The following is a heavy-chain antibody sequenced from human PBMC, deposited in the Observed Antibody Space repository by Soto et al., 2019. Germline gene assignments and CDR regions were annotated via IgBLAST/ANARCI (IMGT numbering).Heavy chain of an antibody. J-gene: IGHJ4*02. CDR2: TYYRSKWYN. V-gene: IGHV6-1*01. D-gene: IGHD1-26*01. Sequence: SQTLSLTCAISGDSVSCNTAAWNWIRQSPSRGLEWLGRTYYRSKWYNDYAVSVKSRITINPDTSKNQFSLHLNSVTPEDTALYYCVRDVGFDFDYWGQGTLLTVSS. CDR1: GDSVSCNTAA. CDR3: VRDVGFDFDY.